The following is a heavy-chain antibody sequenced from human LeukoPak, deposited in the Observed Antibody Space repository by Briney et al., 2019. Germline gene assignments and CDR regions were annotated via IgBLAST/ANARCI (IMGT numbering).Heavy chain of an antibody. D-gene: IGHD3-22*01. J-gene: IGHJ4*02. CDR2: MNPNTGCK. CDR1: RYTFTSYD. V-gene: IGHV1-8*01. Sequence: GASVTVSCKASRYTFTSYDINWVREAAGQGLDWMGWMNPNTGCKGFAQRFQGRLSMTRDTSISTAYMELSSLRSDDTAVCYCARLSQTPDYYSNGGYYFLGYWGQGTPVTVSS. CDR3: ARLSQTPDYYSNGGYYFLGY.